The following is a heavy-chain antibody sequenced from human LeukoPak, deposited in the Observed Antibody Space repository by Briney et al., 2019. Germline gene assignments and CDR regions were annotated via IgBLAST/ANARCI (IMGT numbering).Heavy chain of an antibody. J-gene: IGHJ4*02. V-gene: IGHV3-23*01. D-gene: IGHD3-10*01. Sequence: GGSLRLSCAASGFTFSSYSMNRVRQAPGKGLEWVSAISGSGGSTYYADSVKGRFTISRDNSKNTLYLQMNSLRAEDTAVYYCAKESSSYYGSGSYYPSDYWGQGTLVTVSS. CDR1: GFTFSSYS. CDR2: ISGSGGST. CDR3: AKESSSYYGSGSYYPSDY.